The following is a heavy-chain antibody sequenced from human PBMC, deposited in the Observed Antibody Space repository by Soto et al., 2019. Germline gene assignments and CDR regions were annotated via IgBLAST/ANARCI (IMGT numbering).Heavy chain of an antibody. Sequence: GESLRLSCAAAGFTFSSYGMHWVRQAPGKGLEWVAVISYDGSNKYYADSVKGRFTISRDNSKNTLYLQMNSLRAEDTAVYYCAKDSQDSSGYYPVVSWGQGTLVTVSS. CDR2: ISYDGSNK. J-gene: IGHJ5*02. D-gene: IGHD3-22*01. V-gene: IGHV3-30*18. CDR1: GFTFSSYG. CDR3: AKDSQDSSGYYPVVS.